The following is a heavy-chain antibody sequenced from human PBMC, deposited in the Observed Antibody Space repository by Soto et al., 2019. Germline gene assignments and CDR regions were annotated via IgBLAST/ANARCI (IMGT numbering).Heavy chain of an antibody. V-gene: IGHV4-4*07. CDR1: GASVRSYH. CDR3: AKDRSTMRWFDP. D-gene: IGHD1-1*01. J-gene: IGHJ5*02. CDR2: VQMSGTT. Sequence: PPETLSLTCAVSGASVRSYHWSWIRQAAGKGLEWIGRVQMSGTTNYNPSLKTRVTMSLDTSRNEVSLTMTSVTAADTAVYFCAKDRSTMRWFDPWGQGILVTVSS.